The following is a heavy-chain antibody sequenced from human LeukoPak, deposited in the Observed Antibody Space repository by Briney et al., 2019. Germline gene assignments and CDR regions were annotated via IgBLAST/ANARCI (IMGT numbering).Heavy chain of an antibody. CDR1: GYTFTSYG. V-gene: IGHV1-18*01. D-gene: IGHD3-9*01. CDR2: TSAYNGNT. CDR3: ARDLTDMYWFDC. J-gene: IGHJ5*01. Sequence: ASVKVSSKASGYTFTSYGISWVRQAPGQGLERMGWTSAYNGNTNYAQKLQGRVTMTTDTSTSTAFMGLRSLRSDDTAVYYCARDLTDMYWFDCWGQGTLVTVSS.